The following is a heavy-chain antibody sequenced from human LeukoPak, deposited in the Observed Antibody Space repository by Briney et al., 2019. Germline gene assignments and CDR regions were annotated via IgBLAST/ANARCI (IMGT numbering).Heavy chain of an antibody. D-gene: IGHD3-9*01. Sequence: SETLSLTCTVSGGSISSGSYYWSWIRQPAGKGLEWIGRIYTSGSTNYNPSLKSRVTISVDTSKNQFSLKLGSVTAADTAVYYCARDPVGRYFDWLSPGDYYYYMDVWGKGTTVTVSS. V-gene: IGHV4-61*02. CDR3: ARDPVGRYFDWLSPGDYYYYMDV. J-gene: IGHJ6*03. CDR1: GGSISSGSYY. CDR2: IYTSGST.